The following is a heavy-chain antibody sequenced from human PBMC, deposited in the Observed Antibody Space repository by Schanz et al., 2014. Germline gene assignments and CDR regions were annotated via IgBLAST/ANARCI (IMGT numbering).Heavy chain of an antibody. CDR2: INSVGSNT. Sequence: EVQLLESGGGLVQPGGSLRLSCAASGFTFSSHWMHWVRQDPGKGLVWVARINSVGSNTDYADSVTGRFTISRDNAKNTLYLQMNSLRAEDTAVYYCARDFLLEQLGYSHYYYAMDVWGQGTTVTVSS. D-gene: IGHD2-15*01. V-gene: IGHV3-74*01. CDR3: ARDFLLEQLGYSHYYYAMDV. J-gene: IGHJ6*02. CDR1: GFTFSSHW.